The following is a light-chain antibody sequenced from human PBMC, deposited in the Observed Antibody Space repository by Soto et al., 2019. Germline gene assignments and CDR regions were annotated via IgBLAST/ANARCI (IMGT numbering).Light chain of an antibody. V-gene: IGKV3-15*01. CDR1: QSVRSN. J-gene: IGKJ1*01. CDR2: GAS. CDR3: QQCTNWPLT. Sequence: EILMTQSPATLSVSPRERATLSCRASQSVRSNLAWYQQKPGQAPRLLIYGASTRATGIPARFSGSGSGTEFTLTITSLESEDFAVYYCQQCTNWPLTFGLGTKVDIK.